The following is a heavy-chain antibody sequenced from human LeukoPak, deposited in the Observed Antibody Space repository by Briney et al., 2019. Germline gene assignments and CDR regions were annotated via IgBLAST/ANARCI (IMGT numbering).Heavy chain of an antibody. CDR1: GGSISSYY. CDR3: ARGAMVPLTYFDY. D-gene: IGHD3-10*01. V-gene: IGHV4-59*01. CDR2: IYYSGST. Sequence: PSETLSLTCTVSGGSISSYYWSWIRQPPGKGLEWIGYIYYSGSTNYNPSLKSRVTISVDTSKNQFSLKPSSVTAADTAVYYCARGAMVPLTYFDYWGQGTLVTVSS. J-gene: IGHJ4*02.